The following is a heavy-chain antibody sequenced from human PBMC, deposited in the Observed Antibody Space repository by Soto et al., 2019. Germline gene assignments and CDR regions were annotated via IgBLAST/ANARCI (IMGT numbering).Heavy chain of an antibody. CDR3: ARSVGSYAIDQ. CDR2: VHQSGLT. D-gene: IGHD6-19*01. CDR1: GASVSSKEW. V-gene: IGHV4-4*02. Sequence: QMQLQESGPGLVKPSETLSLTCAVSGASVSSKEWWNWVRLPPGKGLAWIGEVHQSGLTNNNPSLTSRVHMSLDTPKTHISPTQRSVTAAATAGYYCARSVGSYAIDQWGQGTLVTVSS. J-gene: IGHJ4*02.